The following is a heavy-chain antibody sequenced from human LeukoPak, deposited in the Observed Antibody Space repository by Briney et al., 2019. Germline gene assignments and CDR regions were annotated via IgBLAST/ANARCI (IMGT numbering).Heavy chain of an antibody. J-gene: IGHJ4*02. CDR2: ISGYNGDT. Sequence: ASVKVSCKASGYTFSNYGISWVRQAPGQGLEWMAWISGYNGDTKYAQKLQGRVTVTTDTSTSTAYMDLRSLTSDDTAVYYCARCDFVWGNYRSRPILYFDYWGQGTLVTVSS. D-gene: IGHD3-16*02. V-gene: IGHV1-18*01. CDR1: GYTFSNYG. CDR3: ARCDFVWGNYRSRPILYFDY.